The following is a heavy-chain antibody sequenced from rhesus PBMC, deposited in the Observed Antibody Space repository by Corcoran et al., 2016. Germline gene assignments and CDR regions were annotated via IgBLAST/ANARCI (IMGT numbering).Heavy chain of an antibody. CDR1: GYSISRGYY. J-gene: IGHJ4*01. V-gene: IGHV4-127*01. CDR3: ARIRNSSGWSHYYFDY. Sequence: QLQLQESGPGVVKPSATLSLPCAVSGYSISRGYYGSWTRQPPGTGLGGIGYIYGSIGSTNYNTFLKNRVTISKDTSKNQVSLKLSSVTAADTAVYYCARIRNSSGWSHYYFDYWGQGVLVTVSS. D-gene: IGHD6S26*01. CDR2: IYGSIGST.